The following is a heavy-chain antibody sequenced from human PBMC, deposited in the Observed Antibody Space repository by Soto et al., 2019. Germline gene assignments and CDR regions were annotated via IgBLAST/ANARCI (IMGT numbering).Heavy chain of an antibody. CDR3: ALGPTWGYRFDS. J-gene: IGHJ4*02. D-gene: IGHD1-26*01. Sequence: QVQLVQSGAEVKKPGSSVKVSCEASGGTFSGHAISWVRQAPGQGPEWMGGLIPLFGTTQHAQNFQGRLTITADKSTSTAYMELTSLRFDDTAIYYCALGPTWGYRFDSWCQGTLVTVSS. CDR2: LIPLFGTT. CDR1: GGTFSGHA. V-gene: IGHV1-69*06.